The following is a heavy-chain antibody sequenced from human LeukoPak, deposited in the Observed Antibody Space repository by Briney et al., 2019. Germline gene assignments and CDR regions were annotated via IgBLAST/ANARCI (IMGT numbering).Heavy chain of an antibody. CDR2: INWNGGST. CDR3: ARDPGGSYRPAFDY. D-gene: IGHD1-26*01. CDR1: GFTFSRYT. V-gene: IGHV3-20*04. J-gene: IGHJ4*02. Sequence: GGSLRLSCAASGFTFSRYTMNWVRQAPGKGLEWVSGINWNGGSTGYADSVKGRFTISRDNAKNSLYLQMNSLRAEDTALYYCARDPGGSYRPAFDYWGQGTLVTVSS.